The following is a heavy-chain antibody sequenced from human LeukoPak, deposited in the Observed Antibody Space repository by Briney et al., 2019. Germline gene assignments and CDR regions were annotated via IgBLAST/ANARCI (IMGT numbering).Heavy chain of an antibody. Sequence: SETLSLTCIVSGGPLSNYYWSWIRQPPGKGREWIGYVLYSGNSKYNPSLKSRVTISVDTSKNQFSLKLNSMTAADTSVYYCARLRFLEWLFPWFDPWGQGTLVTVSS. CDR3: ARLRFLEWLFPWFDP. CDR1: GGPLSNYY. CDR2: VLYSGNS. J-gene: IGHJ5*02. D-gene: IGHD3-3*01. V-gene: IGHV4-59*08.